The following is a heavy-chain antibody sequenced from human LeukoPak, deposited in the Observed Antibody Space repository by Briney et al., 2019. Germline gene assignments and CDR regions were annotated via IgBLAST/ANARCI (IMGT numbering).Heavy chain of an antibody. D-gene: IGHD4-17*01. Sequence: ASVKVSCKASGGTFSSYAISWVRQAPGQGLEWMGGIIPIFGTANYAQKFQGRVTITADESTSTAYMELSSLRSEDTAVYFCAREPGDYGDSGFDYWGQGTLVTVSS. J-gene: IGHJ4*02. CDR1: GGTFSSYA. CDR2: IIPIFGTA. V-gene: IGHV1-69*13. CDR3: AREPGDYGDSGFDY.